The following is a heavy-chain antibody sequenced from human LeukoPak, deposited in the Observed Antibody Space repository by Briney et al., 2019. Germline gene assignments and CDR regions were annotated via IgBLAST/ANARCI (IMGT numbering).Heavy chain of an antibody. CDR2: INSDGSSP. Sequence: TGGSLRLSCAASGFTFSGYWMHWVRQAPGKGLVWVSRINSDGSSPTYADSVKGRFTISRDNAKSTLYLQMNSLRAEDTAVYYCAGYQYYGMDVWGQGTTVTVSS. J-gene: IGHJ6*02. CDR1: GFTFSGYW. V-gene: IGHV3-74*01. CDR3: AGYQYYGMDV.